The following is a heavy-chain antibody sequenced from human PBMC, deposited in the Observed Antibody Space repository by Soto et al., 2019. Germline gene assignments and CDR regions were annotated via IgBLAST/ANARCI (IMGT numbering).Heavy chain of an antibody. CDR3: AIGIVLMVYAIPTVDAFDI. J-gene: IGHJ3*02. CDR1: GFTFSRYV. CDR2: LSYAGNND. Sequence: GGSLRLSCAASGFTFSRYVMHWFRQAPGKGLEWVAVLSYAGNNDYYADSVKGRFTISRDNSRNTLYLQLDSLRVEDTAVYYCAIGIVLMVYAIPTVDAFDIWGQGTMVTVSS. V-gene: IGHV3-30-3*01. D-gene: IGHD2-8*01.